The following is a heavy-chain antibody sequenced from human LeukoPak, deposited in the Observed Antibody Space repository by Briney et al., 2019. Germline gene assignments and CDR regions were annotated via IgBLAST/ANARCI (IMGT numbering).Heavy chain of an antibody. CDR3: ATHRYTSSAYYFLQ. Sequence: GGSLRLSCIASGFAFRNYGMHWVRQAPGTGLEWVSGIRGNGGSTYYADSVKGRFTISRDNSKNSLYLLMDSLRAEDTAMYYCATHRYTSSAYYFLQWGQGTLVTVSS. J-gene: IGHJ1*01. CDR1: GFAFRNYG. D-gene: IGHD6-13*01. V-gene: IGHV3-23*01. CDR2: IRGNGGST.